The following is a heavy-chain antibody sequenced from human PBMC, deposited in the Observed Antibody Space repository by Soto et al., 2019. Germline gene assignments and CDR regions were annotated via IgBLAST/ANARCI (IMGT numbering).Heavy chain of an antibody. CDR2: IYYSGST. D-gene: IGHD3-22*01. V-gene: IGHV4-59*01. J-gene: IGHJ4*02. CDR3: AREGWDSYDSSGYLTPDY. Sequence: SETLSLTCTVSGGSISSYYWSWIRQPPGKGLEWIGYIYYSGSTNYNPSLKSRVTISVDTSKNQFSLKLSSVTAADTAVYYCAREGWDSYDSSGYLTPDYWGQATLVTVSS. CDR1: GGSISSYY.